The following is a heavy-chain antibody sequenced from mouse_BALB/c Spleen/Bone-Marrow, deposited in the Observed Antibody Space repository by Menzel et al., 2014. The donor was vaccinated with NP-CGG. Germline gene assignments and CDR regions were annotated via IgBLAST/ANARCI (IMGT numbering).Heavy chain of an antibody. CDR1: GYTFTSYY. D-gene: IGHD2-13*01. CDR3: TREGDSPFDY. CDR2: INPSNGGT. V-gene: IGHV1S81*02. J-gene: IGHJ3*01. Sequence: QVQLKESGAELVKPGASVKLSCKASGYTFTSYYMYWVKQRPGQGLEWIGEINPSNGGTNFNEKFKSKATLTVDKFSSPAYMQHSSLTSEVSAVYYCTREGDSPFDYWGPGTLLTVSA.